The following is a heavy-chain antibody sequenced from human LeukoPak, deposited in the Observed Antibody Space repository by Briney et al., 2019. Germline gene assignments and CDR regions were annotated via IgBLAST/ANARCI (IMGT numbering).Heavy chain of an antibody. V-gene: IGHV1-2*02. CDR2: INPNSGGT. J-gene: IGHJ4*02. D-gene: IGHD5-12*01. CDR1: GYTFTGYY. Sequence: ASVKVSCKASGYTFTGYYMHWVRQAPGQGLEWMGWINPNSGGTNYQGRVTMTRDTSISTAYMELSRLRSDDTAVYYCARGGYSGYDYEGHNDYWGQGTLVTVSS. CDR3: ARGGYSGYDYEGHNDY.